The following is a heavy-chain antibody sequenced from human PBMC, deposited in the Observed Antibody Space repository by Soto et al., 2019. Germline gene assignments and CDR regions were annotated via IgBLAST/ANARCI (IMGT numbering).Heavy chain of an antibody. CDR3: VKVGWDTMTTVTKGYFQH. Sequence: EVQLLESGGGLVQPGGSLRLPCAASGFTFSDYAMNWVRQAPGKGLEWVSTISGSDTSTYYVDSVKGRFTISGDDSKNTLYLQMNSLRAEDTAVYYCVKVGWDTMTTVTKGYFQHWGQGTLVTVSS. CDR2: ISGSDTST. D-gene: IGHD4-17*01. V-gene: IGHV3-23*01. CDR1: GFTFSDYA. J-gene: IGHJ1*01.